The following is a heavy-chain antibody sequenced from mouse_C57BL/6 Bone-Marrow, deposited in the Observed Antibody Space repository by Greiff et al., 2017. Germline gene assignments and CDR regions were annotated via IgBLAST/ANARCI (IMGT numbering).Heavy chain of an antibody. CDR2: IYPRSGNP. CDR1: GYTFTSYG. D-gene: IGHD2-2*01. Sequence: VKLVESGAELARPGASVKLSCKASGYTFTSYGISWVKQRTGQGLALIGEIYPRSGNPYYHEKFKGKATLTADKSSSTAYMELRSLTSEDSAGYFCARGGLDYWGQGTTLTVSS. V-gene: IGHV1-81*01. J-gene: IGHJ2*01. CDR3: ARGGLDY.